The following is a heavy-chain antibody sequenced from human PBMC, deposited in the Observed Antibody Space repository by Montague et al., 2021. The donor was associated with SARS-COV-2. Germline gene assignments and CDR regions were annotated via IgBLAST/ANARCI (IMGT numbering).Heavy chain of an antibody. Sequence: SETLSLTCTISGGSISSYYWSWIRQPPGKGLEWIGYIYYSGGTNYNPSLKSRVTISVDTSKNQFSLKLGSVTAADTAVYYCARDGYSYDPSYYYGMDVWGQGTTVTVSS. CDR3: ARDGYSYDPSYYYGMDV. CDR2: IYYSGGT. J-gene: IGHJ6*02. V-gene: IGHV4-59*13. CDR1: GGSISSYY. D-gene: IGHD5-18*01.